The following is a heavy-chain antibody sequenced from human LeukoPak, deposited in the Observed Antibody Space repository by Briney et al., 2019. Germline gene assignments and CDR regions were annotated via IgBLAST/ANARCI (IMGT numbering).Heavy chain of an antibody. CDR3: ARSSSSTFDP. Sequence: TSETLSLTCAVYVESLGGYYWLWIRQPPGKGLEWIGEINHSGSTNYNPSLKSRVTISVDTSKNQFSLKLSSVTAADTAIYYCARSSSSTFDPWGRGTLVTVSS. J-gene: IGHJ5*02. D-gene: IGHD6-19*01. V-gene: IGHV4-34*01. CDR2: INHSGST. CDR1: VESLGGYY.